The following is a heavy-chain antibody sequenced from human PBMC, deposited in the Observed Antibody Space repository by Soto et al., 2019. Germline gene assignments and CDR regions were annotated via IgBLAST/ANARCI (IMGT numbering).Heavy chain of an antibody. J-gene: IGHJ6*02. V-gene: IGHV1-18*01. CDR1: GYTFTSYG. Sequence: QVQLVQSGAEVKKPGASVKVSCKASGYTFTSYGISWVRQAPGQGLEWMGWISAYNGNTNYAQKHQGRVTMTTDTSTGTASMELRSLRSEDTAVYYCSRDPPPMDVLGQGTTVTVSS. CDR3: SRDPPPMDV. CDR2: ISAYNGNT.